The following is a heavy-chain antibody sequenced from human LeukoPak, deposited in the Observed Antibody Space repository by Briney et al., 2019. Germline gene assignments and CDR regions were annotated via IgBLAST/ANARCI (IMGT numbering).Heavy chain of an antibody. J-gene: IGHJ4*02. CDR3: ARSRYCSSTRCLNFDY. CDR1: GGSISSSSYY. D-gene: IGHD2-2*01. Sequence: SETLSLTCTVSGGSISSSSYYWGWIRQPPGKGLEWIGSIFYSGNTYYNPSLKSRVTISVDTSKNQFSLKLSSVTAADTAVYYCARSRYCSSTRCLNFDYWGQGTLVTVSS. V-gene: IGHV4-39*07. CDR2: IFYSGNT.